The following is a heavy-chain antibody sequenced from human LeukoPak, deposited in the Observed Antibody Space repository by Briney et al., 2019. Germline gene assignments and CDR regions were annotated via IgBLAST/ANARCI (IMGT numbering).Heavy chain of an antibody. CDR1: GSSISSAFY. Sequence: SETLSLTCAVSGSSISSAFYWGWIRQPPGKGLEWIGSIYHSGSTYLNPSLKSRVTISVDTSKNQFSLKLSSVTAADTAMYYCARGMAAAGTLDYWGQGTLVTVSS. CDR3: ARGMAAAGTLDY. J-gene: IGHJ4*02. V-gene: IGHV4-38-2*01. D-gene: IGHD6-13*01. CDR2: IYHSGST.